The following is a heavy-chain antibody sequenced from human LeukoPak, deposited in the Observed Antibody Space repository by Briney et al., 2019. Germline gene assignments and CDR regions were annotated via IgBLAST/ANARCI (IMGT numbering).Heavy chain of an antibody. Sequence: SVKVSCKASGGTFSSYAISWVRQAPGQGLERMGGIIPIFGTANYAQKFQGRVTITADESTSTAYMELSSLRSEDTAVYYCARDPGVVPASGAFDIWGQGTMVTVSS. J-gene: IGHJ3*02. CDR3: ARDPGVVPASGAFDI. CDR1: GGTFSSYA. CDR2: IIPIFGTA. V-gene: IGHV1-69*01. D-gene: IGHD2-2*01.